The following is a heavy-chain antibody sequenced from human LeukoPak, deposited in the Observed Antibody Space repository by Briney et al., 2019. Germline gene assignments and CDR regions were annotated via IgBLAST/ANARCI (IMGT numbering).Heavy chain of an antibody. V-gene: IGHV3-30*02. D-gene: IGHD5-12*01. Sequence: GGSLRLSCAASGFTFSSYGMHWVRQAPGKGLEWVAFIRYDGSNKYYADSVKGRFTISRDNSKNTLYLQMNSLRAEDTAVYYCAKERAWRNYFDYWGQGTLVTVSS. CDR3: AKERAWRNYFDY. CDR1: GFTFSSYG. J-gene: IGHJ4*02. CDR2: IRYDGSNK.